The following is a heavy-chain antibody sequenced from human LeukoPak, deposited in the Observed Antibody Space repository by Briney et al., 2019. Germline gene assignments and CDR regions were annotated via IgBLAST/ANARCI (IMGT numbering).Heavy chain of an antibody. CDR3: ARADYYGSGSYYQKPTFFDY. D-gene: IGHD3-10*01. CDR1: GFTFSNYD. V-gene: IGHV3-30*03. J-gene: IGHJ4*02. Sequence: SLRLSCAASGFTFSNYDIHWVRQTPGKGLEWVAVISYDGTNKYYADSVKGRFTISRDSSKNTLYLQMNSLRAEDTAVYYCARADYYGSGSYYQKPTFFDYWGQGTLVTVSS. CDR2: ISYDGTNK.